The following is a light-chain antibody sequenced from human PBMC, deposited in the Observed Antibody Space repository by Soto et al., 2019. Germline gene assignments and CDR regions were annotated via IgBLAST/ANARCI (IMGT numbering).Light chain of an antibody. CDR3: QKYGKSPGRA. J-gene: IGKJ1*01. CDR1: QSVDSNF. Sequence: VFAESPGGLSLSRGKRATLSWRAVQSVDSNFLAWNQQKPGQAPRLLIYATSTRATGIPGRFSGSGCGTDFALTIIRFEPEDPAVYYCQKYGKSPGRAFGRGTKV. CDR2: ATS. V-gene: IGKV3-20*01.